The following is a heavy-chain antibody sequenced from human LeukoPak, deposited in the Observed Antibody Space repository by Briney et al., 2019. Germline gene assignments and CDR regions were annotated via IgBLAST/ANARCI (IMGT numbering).Heavy chain of an antibody. CDR3: AKGYDTRH. V-gene: IGHV3-30*02. Sequence: GGSLRLSCAASGFTFSTYGMHWVRQAPGKGLEWVAFIRLDGVTTYHADSVKGRFTISRDDSKNTLYLQMNSLRTEDTAMYYCAKGYDTRHWGQGTLVIVSS. D-gene: IGHD3-9*01. J-gene: IGHJ1*01. CDR2: IRLDGVTT. CDR1: GFTFSTYG.